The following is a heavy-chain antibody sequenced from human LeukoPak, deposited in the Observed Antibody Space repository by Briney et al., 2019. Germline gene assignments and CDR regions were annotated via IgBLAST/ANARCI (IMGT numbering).Heavy chain of an antibody. D-gene: IGHD2-2*02. V-gene: IGHV3-23*01. CDR2: ISGSGGST. CDR3: AKGQYQLLYCFDY. J-gene: IGHJ4*02. Sequence: GGSLRLSCATSGFTLSSYAMSWVRQAPGKGLEWVSAISGSGGSTYYADSVKGRFTISRDKSKNTLYLQMNSLRAEDTAVYYCAKGQYQLLYCFDYWGQGTLVTVSS. CDR1: GFTLSSYA.